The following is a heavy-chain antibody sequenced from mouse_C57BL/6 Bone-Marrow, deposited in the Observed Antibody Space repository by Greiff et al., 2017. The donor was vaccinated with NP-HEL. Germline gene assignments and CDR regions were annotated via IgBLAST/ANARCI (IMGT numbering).Heavy chain of an antibody. Sequence: VQLQQSGAELARPGASVKLSCKASGYTFTSYGISWVKQRTGQGLEWIGEIYPRSGNTYYNEKFKGKATLTADKSSSTAYMELRSLTSEDSAVYFCARSTMITTWDYYAMDYWGQGTSVTVSS. CDR1: GYTFTSYG. J-gene: IGHJ4*01. D-gene: IGHD2-4*01. CDR2: IYPRSGNT. V-gene: IGHV1-81*01. CDR3: ARSTMITTWDYYAMDY.